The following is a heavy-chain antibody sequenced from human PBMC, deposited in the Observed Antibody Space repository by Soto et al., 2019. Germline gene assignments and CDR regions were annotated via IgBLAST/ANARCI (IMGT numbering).Heavy chain of an antibody. CDR1: GFTFSSYG. CDR2: ISYDGSNK. J-gene: IGHJ4*02. CDR3: AKTTAEGAGEGADY. D-gene: IGHD1-1*01. Sequence: QVQLVESGGGVVQPGRSLRLSCAASGFTFSSYGMHWVRQAPGKGLEWVAVISYDGSNKYYADSVKGRFTISRDNSKNTLYLQMNSLRAEDTAVYYCAKTTAEGAGEGADYWGQGTLVTVSS. V-gene: IGHV3-30*18.